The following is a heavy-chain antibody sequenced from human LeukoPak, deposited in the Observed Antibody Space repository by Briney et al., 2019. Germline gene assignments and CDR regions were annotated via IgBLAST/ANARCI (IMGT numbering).Heavy chain of an antibody. Sequence: PSETLSLTCTVSGGSFSSYYWSWIRQPPGQGLEWIGYVYYSGSTNYNPSLKGRVTISVDTSKNQFSLKLSSVTAADTAVYYCARTTEGYCRGRSCYSYYYYMDVWGKGTTVTVSS. J-gene: IGHJ6*03. D-gene: IGHD2-15*01. CDR1: GGSFSSYY. CDR2: VYYSGST. CDR3: ARTTEGYCRGRSCYSYYYYMDV. V-gene: IGHV4-59*01.